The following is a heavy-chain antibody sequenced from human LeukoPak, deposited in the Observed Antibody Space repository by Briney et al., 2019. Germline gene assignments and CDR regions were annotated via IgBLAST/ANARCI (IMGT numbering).Heavy chain of an antibody. V-gene: IGHV3-23*01. CDR2: ISNSAGST. Sequence: KGLECVSSISNSAGSTYYADSVKGRFTISRDNSKNTLYLQMNSLRAEDTAVYYCAKEGFDSWGQGTLVTVSS. J-gene: IGHJ4*02. CDR3: AKEGFDS.